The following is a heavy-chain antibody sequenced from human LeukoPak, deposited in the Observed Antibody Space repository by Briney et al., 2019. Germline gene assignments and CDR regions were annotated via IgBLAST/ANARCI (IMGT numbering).Heavy chain of an antibody. CDR1: GGSISSGDYY. CDR3: ARVVVATILTHFDY. CDR2: IYYSGST. Sequence: PSQTLSLTCTVSGGSISSGDYYWSWIRQPPGKGLEWIGYIYYSGSTYYNPSLKSRVTISVDTYKNQFSLKLSSVTAADTAVYYCARVVVATILTHFDYWGQGTLVTVSS. J-gene: IGHJ4*02. D-gene: IGHD5-12*01. V-gene: IGHV4-30-4*01.